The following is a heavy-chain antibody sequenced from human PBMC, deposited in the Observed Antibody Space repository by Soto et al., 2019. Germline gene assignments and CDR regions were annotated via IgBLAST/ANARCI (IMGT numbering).Heavy chain of an antibody. CDR2: ISVHNGYT. CDR3: ARREHNFGPKDD. CDR1: GYTFSSYG. D-gene: IGHD1-1*01. J-gene: IGHJ4*02. Sequence: QVQLAQSGAEVKKPGASVTVSCKASGYTFSSYGISWVRQAPGQGLEWVGWISVHNGYTKYATELQGRVTMTTDTSTSTAYLELRSLRSDDSAVYYCARREHNFGPKDDWGKGTLVTVTS. V-gene: IGHV1-18*01.